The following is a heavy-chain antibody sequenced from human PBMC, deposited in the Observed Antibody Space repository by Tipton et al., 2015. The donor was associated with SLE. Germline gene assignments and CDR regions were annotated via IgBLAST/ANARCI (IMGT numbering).Heavy chain of an antibody. CDR3: ARDCDWGPLGY. CDR2: IHHSGET. V-gene: IGHV4-38-2*02. CDR1: GASISSGYY. J-gene: IGHJ4*02. D-gene: IGHD2-21*01. Sequence: TLSLTCTVSGASISSGYYWGWIRQPPGKGLEWIGNIHHSGETFYNPTLKSRVTFSVDTSKNHLSLKLSSVTAADTAVYYCARDCDWGPLGYWGQGTLVTVSS.